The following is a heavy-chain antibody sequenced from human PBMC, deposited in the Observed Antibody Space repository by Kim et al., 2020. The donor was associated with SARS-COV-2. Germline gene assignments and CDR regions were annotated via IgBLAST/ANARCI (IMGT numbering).Heavy chain of an antibody. CDR2: ISDSGGRT. CDR3: ARSRFFDC. J-gene: IGHJ4*02. V-gene: IGHV3-23*01. Sequence: GGSLRLSCAASGFTFSSSAVSWVRLAPGKGLEWVSSISDSGGRTYYADSVRGRFTISRDNSKKTLYLQMNSLRAEDTAVYYCARSRFFDCWGQGTLVTVS. CDR1: GFTFSSSA.